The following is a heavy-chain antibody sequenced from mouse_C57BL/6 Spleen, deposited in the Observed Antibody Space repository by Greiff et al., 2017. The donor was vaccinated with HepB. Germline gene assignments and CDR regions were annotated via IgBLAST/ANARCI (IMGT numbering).Heavy chain of an antibody. D-gene: IGHD2-12*01. J-gene: IGHJ3*01. Sequence: EVQLKESGPGLVKPSQSLSLTCSVTGYSITSGYYWNWIRQFPGNKLEWMGYISYDGSNNYNPSLKNRISITRDTSKNQFFLKLNSVTTEDTATYYCASDYDEAWFAYWGQGTLVTVSA. CDR2: ISYDGSN. V-gene: IGHV3-6*01. CDR3: ASDYDEAWFAY. CDR1: GYSITSGYY.